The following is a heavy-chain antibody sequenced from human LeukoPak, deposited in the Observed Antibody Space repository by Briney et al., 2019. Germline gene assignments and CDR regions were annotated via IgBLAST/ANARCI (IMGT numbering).Heavy chain of an antibody. CDR3: ARDLVAGTGYYFDY. D-gene: IGHD6-19*01. CDR2: IIPIFGTA. J-gene: IGHJ4*02. CDR1: GGTFSSYA. V-gene: IGHV1-69*05. Sequence: SVKVSCKASGGTFSSYAIGWVRQAPGQGLEWMGGIIPIFGTANYAQKLQGRVTMTTDTSTSTAYMELRSLRSDDTAVYYCARDLVAGTGYYFDYWGQGTLVTVSS.